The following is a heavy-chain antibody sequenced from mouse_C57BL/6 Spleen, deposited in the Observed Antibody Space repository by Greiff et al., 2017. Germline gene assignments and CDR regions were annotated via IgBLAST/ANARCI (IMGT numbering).Heavy chain of an antibody. CDR3: ARSDSSGYSAY. CDR2: SYPGDGDT. J-gene: IGHJ3*01. CDR1: GYAFSSSW. D-gene: IGHD3-2*02. V-gene: IGHV1-82*01. Sequence: VQLQQSGPELVKPGASVKISCKASGYAFSSSWMNWVKQRPGKGLEWIGRSYPGDGDTNYNGKFKGKATLTADKSSSTAYMQLSSLTSEDSAVYFCARSDSSGYSAYWGQGTLVTVSA.